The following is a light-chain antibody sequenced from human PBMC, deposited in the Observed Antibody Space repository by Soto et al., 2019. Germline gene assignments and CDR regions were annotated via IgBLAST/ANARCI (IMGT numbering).Light chain of an antibody. Sequence: QSALTQPASVSGSPGQWITISCTGTSSDVGGYNYVSWYQQHPGKAPKLMIYDVSNRPSGVSNRFSGSKSGNTASLTISGLQAEDEADYYCRSYTSSSTPVVFGGGTKLTVL. CDR2: DVS. V-gene: IGLV2-14*01. J-gene: IGLJ2*01. CDR3: RSYTSSSTPVV. CDR1: SSDVGGYNY.